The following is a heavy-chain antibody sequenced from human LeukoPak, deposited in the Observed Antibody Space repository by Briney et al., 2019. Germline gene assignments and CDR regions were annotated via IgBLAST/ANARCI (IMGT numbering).Heavy chain of an antibody. CDR2: ITASGGGP. J-gene: IGHJ4*02. CDR1: GFTFSKYA. CDR3: AKDGRGSAPN. D-gene: IGHD2-15*01. V-gene: IGHV3-23*01. Sequence: GGSLRLSCAASGFTFSKYAMSWVRQAPGKGPEWVSGITASGGGPSSADSVKGRFTISRDDSKNTLFLQMNILRAEDTADYYGAKDGRGSAPNWGQGTLGTVSS.